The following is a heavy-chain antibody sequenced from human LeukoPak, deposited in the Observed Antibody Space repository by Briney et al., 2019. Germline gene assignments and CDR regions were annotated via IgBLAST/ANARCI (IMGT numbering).Heavy chain of an antibody. Sequence: SETLSLTCAVYGGSFSGYYWSWIRQPPGKGLEWIGEINHSGSTNYNPPPKSRVTISVDTSKNQFSLKLSSVTAADTAVYYCARGPSPSGDFSFGYWGQGTLVTVSS. D-gene: IGHD4-17*01. CDR3: ARGPSPSGDFSFGY. CDR2: INHSGST. J-gene: IGHJ4*02. CDR1: GGSFSGYY. V-gene: IGHV4-34*01.